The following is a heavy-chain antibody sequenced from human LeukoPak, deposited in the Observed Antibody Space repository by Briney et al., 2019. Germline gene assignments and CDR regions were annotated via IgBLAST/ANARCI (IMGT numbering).Heavy chain of an antibody. V-gene: IGHV3-21*01. D-gene: IGHD2-2*01. Sequence: GGSLRLSCAASGFTFSIYSMNWVRQAPGKGLEWVSSISSSSSYIYYADSVKGRFTFSRDNAKNSLYLQMNSLRAEDTAVYYCGKEMYSSTSYGMDVWGQGTTVTVSS. J-gene: IGHJ6*02. CDR1: GFTFSIYS. CDR3: GKEMYSSTSYGMDV. CDR2: ISSSSSYI.